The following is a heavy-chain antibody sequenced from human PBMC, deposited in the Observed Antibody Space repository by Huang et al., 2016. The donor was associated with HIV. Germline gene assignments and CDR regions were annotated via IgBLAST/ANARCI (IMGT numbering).Heavy chain of an antibody. Sequence: QMQLVQSGPEVKKPGTSVKVSCKASGFPFTSSAVQWVRQASGQRLAWVGWSVGGSGNTNYAQKFQERVTITRDMSTSTAYMELSSLRSEDTAVYYCAAYTSGPAGYYYYYDMDVWGQGTTVTVSS. D-gene: IGHD6-19*01. CDR3: AAYTSGPAGYYYYYDMDV. CDR2: SVGGSGNT. J-gene: IGHJ6*02. CDR1: GFPFTSSA. V-gene: IGHV1-58*01.